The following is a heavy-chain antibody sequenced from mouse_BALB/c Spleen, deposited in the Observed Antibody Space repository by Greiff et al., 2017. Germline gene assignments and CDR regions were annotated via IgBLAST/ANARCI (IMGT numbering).Heavy chain of an antibody. J-gene: IGHJ1*01. CDR1: GYTFTDYW. Sequence: VQLQQPGAELVMPGASVKMSCKASGYTFTDYWMHWVKQRPGQGLEWIGAIDTCDSYTSYNQKFKGKATLTVDESSSTAYMQLSSLTSEDSAVFYCARSGYGSYEGDLDVGGEGTTVTVSS. CDR3: ARSGYGSYEGDLDV. D-gene: IGHD2-1*01. V-gene: IGHV1-69*01. CDR2: IDTCDSYT.